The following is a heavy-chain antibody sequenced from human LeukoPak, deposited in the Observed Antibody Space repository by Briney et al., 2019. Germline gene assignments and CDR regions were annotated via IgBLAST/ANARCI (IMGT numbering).Heavy chain of an antibody. J-gene: IGHJ4*02. CDR1: GFSFSSYN. D-gene: IGHD3-22*01. CDR2: IYSGGST. Sequence: GGSLRLSCAASGFSFSSYNMNWVRQTPGKGLEWVSVIYSGGSTNYADSVKGRFIISRDNSKNTLYLQMNSLRAEDTAVYYCARDDSSGYEAYWGQGTLVTVSS. CDR3: ARDDSSGYEAY. V-gene: IGHV3-66*01.